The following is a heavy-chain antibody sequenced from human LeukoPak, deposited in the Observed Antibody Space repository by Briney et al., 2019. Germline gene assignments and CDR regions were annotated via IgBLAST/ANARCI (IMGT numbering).Heavy chain of an antibody. CDR3: ALRYCSGGSCHFPIGFPNSYFDY. CDR2: ISPYNGNT. V-gene: IGHV1-18*01. D-gene: IGHD2-15*01. Sequence: ASVKVSCTASGYTFTSYGISWVRQAPGQGLEWMGWISPYNGNTHYAQKLQGRVTMTTDTSTSTAYMELRSLRSDDTAVFYCALRYCSGGSCHFPIGFPNSYFDYWGQGTLVTVSS. J-gene: IGHJ4*02. CDR1: GYTFTSYG.